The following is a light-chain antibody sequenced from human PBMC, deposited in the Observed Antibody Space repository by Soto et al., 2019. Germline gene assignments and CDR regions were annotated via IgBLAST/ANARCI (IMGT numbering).Light chain of an antibody. CDR1: SSDVGANNH. CDR2: DVR. V-gene: IGLV2-14*01. CDR3: SSYTSRVTRV. Sequence: QSALTQPASVSGSPGQSITISCTGTSSDVGANNHVSWYQQLPGKAPKLMIYDVRNRPSGISNRFSGSKSGNTASLTISGLQAEDEADYYCSSYTSRVTRVFGTGTKVTVL. J-gene: IGLJ1*01.